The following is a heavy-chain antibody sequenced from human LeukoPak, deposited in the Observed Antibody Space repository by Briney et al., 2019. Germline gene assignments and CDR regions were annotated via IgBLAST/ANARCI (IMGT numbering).Heavy chain of an antibody. CDR1: GYTFTGYY. V-gene: IGHV1-2*02. J-gene: IGHJ6*03. Sequence: GASVKVSCKASGYTFTGYYMHWVRQAPGQGLEWMGWINPNSGGTNYAQKFQGRVTMTRDTSISTAYMELSRLRFDDTAVYYCARSSSSWYGYYYYYMDVWGKGATVTVSS. CDR2: INPNSGGT. CDR3: ARSSSSWYGYYYYYMDV. D-gene: IGHD6-13*01.